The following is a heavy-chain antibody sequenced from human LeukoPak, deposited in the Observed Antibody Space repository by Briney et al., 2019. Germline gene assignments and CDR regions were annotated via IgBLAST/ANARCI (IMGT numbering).Heavy chain of an antibody. V-gene: IGHV1-3*04. Sequence: ASVTVSCKTSGYTFTKNALHWVRQAPGQSLEWMGWIRTDTGDTEYSQKFQGRVTPTRDTSATTVYVELKSLRSEDTAVYYCGRGGSSGVDYWGQGTLVTVSS. D-gene: IGHD2-15*01. CDR2: IRTDTGDT. CDR1: GYTFTKNA. CDR3: GRGGSSGVDY. J-gene: IGHJ4*02.